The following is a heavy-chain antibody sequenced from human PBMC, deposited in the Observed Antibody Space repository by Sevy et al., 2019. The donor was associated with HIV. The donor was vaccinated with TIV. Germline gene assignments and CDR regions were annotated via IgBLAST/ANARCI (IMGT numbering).Heavy chain of an antibody. CDR1: GFTFSDYT. D-gene: IGHD3-10*01. V-gene: IGHV3-30*04. CDR2: ISYDGSRT. Sequence: GGSLRLSCAASGFTFSDYTIHWVRQAPGKGLEWVSVISYDGSRTSYADSVKDRFTISRDNSKNTLFLQMNSLRAEDTAVYYCTRHLGLMGWFGSWGQGTLVTVSS. CDR3: TRHLGLMGWFGS. J-gene: IGHJ5*01.